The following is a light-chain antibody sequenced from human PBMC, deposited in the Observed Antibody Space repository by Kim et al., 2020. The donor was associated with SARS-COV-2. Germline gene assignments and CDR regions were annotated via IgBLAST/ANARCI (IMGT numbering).Light chain of an antibody. CDR1: QSISSW. CDR3: QQYNSYLVT. Sequence: DIQMTQSPSTLSASVGDRVTITCRASQSISSWLAWYQQKPGKAPKLLIYDASSLESGVPSRFSGSGSGTEFTLTISSLQPDDFATYYCQQYNSYLVTIGQGTKLEI. J-gene: IGKJ2*01. CDR2: DAS. V-gene: IGKV1-5*01.